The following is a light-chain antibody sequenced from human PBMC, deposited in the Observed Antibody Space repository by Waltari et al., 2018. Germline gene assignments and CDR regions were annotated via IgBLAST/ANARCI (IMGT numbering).Light chain of an antibody. J-gene: IGLJ2*01. Sequence: SALTQPAPVSGPPGKSITTPSPGPSGGVGHNYFVPCYQHHPGKAPKLIIYEGSKRPSGISNRFSGFRAGNMASLTISGLQAEDEADYYCCSYATYSPVLLGGGTKLTVL. CDR1: SGGVGHNYF. CDR3: CSYATYSPVL. V-gene: IGLV2-23*01. CDR2: EGS.